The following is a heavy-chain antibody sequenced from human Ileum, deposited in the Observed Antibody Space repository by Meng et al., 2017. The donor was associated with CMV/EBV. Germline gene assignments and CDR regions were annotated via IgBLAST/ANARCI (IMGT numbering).Heavy chain of an antibody. CDR1: GASRRAYF. CDR2: FHTSGTT. V-gene: IGHV4-4*07. CDR3: ATEKWAAAGYGAFDI. J-gene: IGHJ3*02. D-gene: IGHD6-13*01. Sequence: VHVQEAGPGLVKPSETLSLPCTVSGASRRAYFWSWSRQPAGKGLECIGRFHTSGTTNYNPSLKSRVTMSVDSSKNQFSLNLSSVTAADTAVYYCATEKWAAAGYGAFDIWGQGTMVTVSS.